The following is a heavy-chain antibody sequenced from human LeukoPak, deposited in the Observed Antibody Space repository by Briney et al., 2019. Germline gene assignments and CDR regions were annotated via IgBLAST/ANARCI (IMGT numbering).Heavy chain of an antibody. J-gene: IGHJ4*02. CDR1: GFTFSSYA. Sequence: GGSLRLSCAVSGFTFSSYAMSCVRQAPGKGLEWVSAIGGSGGSTYYADSVKGRFTISRDNSKNTLYLQMNSLRAEDTAVYYCAKQGGRGGHSSGWYYFDYWGQGTLVTVSS. CDR3: AKQGGRGGHSSGWYYFDY. D-gene: IGHD6-19*01. CDR2: IGGSGGST. V-gene: IGHV3-23*01.